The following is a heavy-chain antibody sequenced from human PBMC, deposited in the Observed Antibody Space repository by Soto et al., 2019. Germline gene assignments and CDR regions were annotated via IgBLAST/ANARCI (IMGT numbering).Heavy chain of an antibody. Sequence: GASVKVSCKASGYTFTSYDINWVRQATGQGLEWMGWMNPNSGNTGYAQKFQGRVTMTRNTSISTAYMELSSLRSEDTAVYYCARGQRELYDFWKSRFDPWGQGTLVTVSS. CDR1: GYTFTSYD. CDR3: ARGQRELYDFWKSRFDP. CDR2: MNPNSGNT. D-gene: IGHD3-3*01. J-gene: IGHJ5*02. V-gene: IGHV1-8*01.